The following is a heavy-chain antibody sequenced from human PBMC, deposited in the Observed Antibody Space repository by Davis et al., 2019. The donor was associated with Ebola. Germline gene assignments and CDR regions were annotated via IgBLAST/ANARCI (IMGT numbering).Heavy chain of an antibody. Sequence: AASVKVSCKASGYTFTSYAMHWVRQAPGQRLEGMGWINAGNGNTKYSQKFQGRVTITRDTSASTAYMELSSLRSEDTAVYYCAREVWGQERLYMITFGGLDYWGQGTLVTVSS. V-gene: IGHV1-3*01. J-gene: IGHJ4*02. CDR2: INAGNGNT. CDR3: AREVWGQERLYMITFGGLDY. CDR1: GYTFTSYA. D-gene: IGHD3-16*01.